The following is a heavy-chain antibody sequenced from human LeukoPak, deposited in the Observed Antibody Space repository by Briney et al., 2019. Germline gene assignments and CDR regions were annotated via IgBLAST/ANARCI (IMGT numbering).Heavy chain of an antibody. CDR3: ARTSSGWKNNWFDP. J-gene: IGHJ5*02. V-gene: IGHV4-59*01. Sequence: SETLSLTCTVAAGSISSYYWSWIRQPPGKGLQWIGYIYYSGSTNYNPSLKSRVTISVDTSKNQFSLKLSSVTAADTAVYYCARTSSGWKNNWFDPWGQGTLVTVSS. D-gene: IGHD6-19*01. CDR1: AGSISSYY. CDR2: IYYSGST.